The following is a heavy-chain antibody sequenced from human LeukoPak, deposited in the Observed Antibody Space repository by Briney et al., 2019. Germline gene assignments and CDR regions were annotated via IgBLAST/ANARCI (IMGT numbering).Heavy chain of an antibody. J-gene: IGHJ4*02. D-gene: IGHD1-26*01. V-gene: IGHV3-23*01. CDR1: GFTFSRYW. CDR2: ISGSGGST. CDR3: AKLAGATTAPADY. Sequence: GGSLRLSCAASGFTFSRYWMNWVRQAPGKGLEWVSAISGSGGSTYYADSVKGRFTISRDNSKNTLYLQMNSLRAEDTAVYYCAKLAGATTAPADYWGQGTLVTVSS.